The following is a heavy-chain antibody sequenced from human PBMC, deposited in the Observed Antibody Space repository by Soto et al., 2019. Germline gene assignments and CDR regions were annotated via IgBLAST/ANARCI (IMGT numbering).Heavy chain of an antibody. CDR1: GGSISSGDYY. D-gene: IGHD3-10*01. CDR3: ARERVYGSGSSLFDY. CDR2: IYYSGST. J-gene: IGHJ4*02. Sequence: TSETLSLTCTVSGGSISSGDYYWSWIRQPPGKGLEWIGYIYYSGSTYYNPSLKSRVTISVDTSKNQFSLKLSSVTAADTAVYYCARERVYGSGSSLFDYWGQGTQVTVSS. V-gene: IGHV4-30-4*01.